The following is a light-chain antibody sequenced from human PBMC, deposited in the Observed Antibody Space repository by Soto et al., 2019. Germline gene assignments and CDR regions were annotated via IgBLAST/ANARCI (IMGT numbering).Light chain of an antibody. J-gene: IGKJ4*01. CDR1: QSVSSSY. V-gene: IGKV3-20*01. Sequence: EIVLTQSPGTLSLSPGERATLSCRASQSVSSSYLAWYQQKPGQAPRLLIYGASSRATGIPDRFSSSGSGTDFILTISRLEPEDFAVYYCRQYDSSPLTFGGGTKVEIK. CDR3: RQYDSSPLT. CDR2: GAS.